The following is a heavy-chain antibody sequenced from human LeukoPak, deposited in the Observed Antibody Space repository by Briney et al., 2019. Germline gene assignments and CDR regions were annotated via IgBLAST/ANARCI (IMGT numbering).Heavy chain of an antibody. D-gene: IGHD4-17*01. Sequence: GGSLRLSCAASGFTLSSYSMNWVRQAPGKGLEWVSSISSSSSYIYYADSVKGRFTISRDNAKNSLYLQMNSLRAEDTAVYYCARELLGYGDRDGYWGQGSLVTVSS. CDR3: ARELLGYGDRDGY. CDR2: ISSSSSYI. V-gene: IGHV3-21*01. J-gene: IGHJ4*02. CDR1: GFTLSSYS.